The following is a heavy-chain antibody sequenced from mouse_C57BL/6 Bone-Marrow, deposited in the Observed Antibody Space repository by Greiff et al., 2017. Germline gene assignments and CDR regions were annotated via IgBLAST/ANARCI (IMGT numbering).Heavy chain of an antibody. V-gene: IGHV1-15*01. D-gene: IGHD1-1*01. J-gene: IGHJ3*01. CDR3: TRKCCYYSSSVAY. Sequence: VQLQQSGAELVRPGASVTLSCKASGYTFTDYEMHWVKQTPVHGLEWIGAIYPETGGTAYNQKFKGKAILTADKSSSTAYMELRSLTSEDSAVYYCTRKCCYYSSSVAYWGQGTLVTVSA. CDR2: IYPETGGT. CDR1: GYTFTDYE.